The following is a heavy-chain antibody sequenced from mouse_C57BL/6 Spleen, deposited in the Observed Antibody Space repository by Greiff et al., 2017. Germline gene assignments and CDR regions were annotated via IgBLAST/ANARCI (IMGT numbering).Heavy chain of an antibody. CDR2: IRSKSNNYAT. CDR1: GFSFNTYA. Sequence: EVQLVESGGGLVQPKGSLKLSCAASGFSFNTYAMNWVRQAPGKGLEWVARIRSKSNNYATYYADSVKDRFTISRDDSESMLYLQMNNLKTEDTAMYYCVRFSDGFLFDYWGQGTTLTVSS. D-gene: IGHD2-3*01. V-gene: IGHV10-1*01. J-gene: IGHJ2*01. CDR3: VRFSDGFLFDY.